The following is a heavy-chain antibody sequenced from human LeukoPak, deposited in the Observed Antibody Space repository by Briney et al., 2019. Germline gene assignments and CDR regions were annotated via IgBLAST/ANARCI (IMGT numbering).Heavy chain of an antibody. J-gene: IGHJ6*03. Sequence: GASVKVSCKASGYTFTSYGISWVRQAPGQGLEWMGWISAYNGNTNYAQKLQGRVTITRNTSISTAYMELSSLRSEDTAVYYCARGPSSSWYTYYYYYYMDVWGKGTTVTVSS. CDR1: GYTFTSYG. CDR2: ISAYNGNT. V-gene: IGHV1-18*01. CDR3: ARGPSSSWYTYYYYYYMDV. D-gene: IGHD6-13*01.